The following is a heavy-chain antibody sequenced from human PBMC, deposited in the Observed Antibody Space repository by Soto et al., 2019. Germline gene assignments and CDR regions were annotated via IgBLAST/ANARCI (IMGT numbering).Heavy chain of an antibody. Sequence: GGSLRLSCAASGFTFSSYAISWVRQAPGKGLEWVSAISGSGGSTYYADSVKGRFTISRDNSKNTLYLQMNSLRAEDTAVYYCAKDQGQWLVPLYAFDIWGQGTMVTVSS. CDR1: GFTFSSYA. V-gene: IGHV3-23*01. CDR2: ISGSGGST. J-gene: IGHJ3*02. CDR3: AKDQGQWLVPLYAFDI. D-gene: IGHD6-19*01.